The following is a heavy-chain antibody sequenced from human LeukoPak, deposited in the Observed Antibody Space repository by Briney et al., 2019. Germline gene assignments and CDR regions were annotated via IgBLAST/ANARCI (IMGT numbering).Heavy chain of an antibody. CDR1: GFTVSSNY. CDR3: AKGATTDDLQH. D-gene: IGHD5-12*01. V-gene: IGHV3-53*05. Sequence: PGGSLRLSCAASGFTVSSNYMSWVRQAPGKGLEWVSVIYSGGYTYYADSVKGRFTISRDNSKNTLYLQMNSLRAEDTAVYYCAKGATTDDLQHWGQGTLVTVSS. CDR2: IYSGGYT. J-gene: IGHJ1*01.